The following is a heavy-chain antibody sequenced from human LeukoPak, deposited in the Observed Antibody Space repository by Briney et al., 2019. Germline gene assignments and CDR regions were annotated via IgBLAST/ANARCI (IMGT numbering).Heavy chain of an antibody. D-gene: IGHD6-6*01. CDR2: IKSKTDGGTT. CDR1: GFTFSNAW. V-gene: IGHV3-15*01. Sequence: GGSLRLSCAASGFTFSNAWMSWVRQAPGKGLEWVGRIKSKTDGGTTDYAAPVKGRFTISRDDSKNTLYLQMHRMKPEDTAVYYCTTVAYSSSSPPDYWGQGTLVTVSS. CDR3: TTVAYSSSSPPDY. J-gene: IGHJ4*02.